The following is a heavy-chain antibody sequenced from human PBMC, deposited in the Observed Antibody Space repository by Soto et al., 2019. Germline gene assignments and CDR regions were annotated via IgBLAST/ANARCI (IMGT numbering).Heavy chain of an antibody. CDR1: GFTFSSYW. CDR3: ARVKLINSVAGAETFDY. Sequence: GGSLRLSCAASGFTFSSYWMSWVRQAPGKGLEWVANIKQDGSEKYYVDSVKGRFTISRDNAKNSLYLQMNSLRAEDTAVYYCARVKLINSVAGAETFDYWGQGTLVTVSS. J-gene: IGHJ4*02. D-gene: IGHD6-19*01. V-gene: IGHV3-7*01. CDR2: IKQDGSEK.